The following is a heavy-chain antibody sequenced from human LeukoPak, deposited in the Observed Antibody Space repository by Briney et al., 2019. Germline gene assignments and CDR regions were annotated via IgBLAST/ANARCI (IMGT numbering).Heavy chain of an antibody. J-gene: IGHJ4*02. CDR3: ARFNDYSNYVDY. CDR2: IYYTGST. D-gene: IGHD4-11*01. Sequence: PSETLSLTRTVSGGSISSYYWSWIRQPPGKALEWLGYIYYTGSTNYSPPLKSRVTISVDTSKNQFSLKLSSVTAADTAVYYCARFNDYSNYVDYWGQGTLVTVSS. V-gene: IGHV4-59*08. CDR1: GGSISSYY.